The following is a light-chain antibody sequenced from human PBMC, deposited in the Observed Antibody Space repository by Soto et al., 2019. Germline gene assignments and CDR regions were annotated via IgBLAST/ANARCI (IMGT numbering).Light chain of an antibody. J-gene: IGLJ2*01. CDR3: TSWTTSTTMI. V-gene: IGLV2-14*03. Sequence: QSALTQPASVSGSPGQSITISCTGTSSDIGAYNFVSWYQQYPGKAPKLMLYDVNIRPSGVSNRFSGSKSGNTASLTISGLQAEYEADYYCTSWTTSTTMIFGGGTKVTVL. CDR2: DVN. CDR1: SSDIGAYNF.